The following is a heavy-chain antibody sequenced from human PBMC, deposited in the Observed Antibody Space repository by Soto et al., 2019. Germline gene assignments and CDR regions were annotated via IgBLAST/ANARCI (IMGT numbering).Heavy chain of an antibody. J-gene: IGHJ5*02. CDR2: ISAYDGKT. D-gene: IGHD3-3*01. CDR1: GYTFNTYG. V-gene: IGHV1-18*01. CDR3: ARDSHEFWTSYWFDP. Sequence: ASVKVSCKTSGYTFNTYGINWVRQAPGQGLELMGWISAYDGKTTYAEKFQGRVTLTTDTSTSTAYMELRSLRSDDTAIYYCARDSHEFWTSYWFDPWGQGTPVTVSS.